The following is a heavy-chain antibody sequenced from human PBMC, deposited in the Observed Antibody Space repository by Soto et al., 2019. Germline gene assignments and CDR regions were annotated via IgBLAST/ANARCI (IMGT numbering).Heavy chain of an antibody. CDR3: ARLIGSTRFSYSYMDV. CDR2: IIPILGIA. Sequence: QVQLVQSGAEVKKPGSSVKVSCKASGGTFSSYTISWVRQAPGQGLEWMGRIIPILGIANYAQKFQGRVTITAEKSTSTAYMELSSLRSEDTAVYYCARLIGSTRFSYSYMDVWGKGTTVTVSS. V-gene: IGHV1-69*02. J-gene: IGHJ6*03. D-gene: IGHD2-2*01. CDR1: GGTFSSYT.